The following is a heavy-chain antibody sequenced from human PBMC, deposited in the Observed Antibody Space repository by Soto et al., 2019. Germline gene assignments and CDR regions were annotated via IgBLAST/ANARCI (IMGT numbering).Heavy chain of an antibody. V-gene: IGHV3-30-3*01. CDR1: GFTFSNYP. CDR3: ARASVAGTWGYYLDY. D-gene: IGHD6-19*01. J-gene: IGHJ4*02. CDR2: ISYDGNYE. Sequence: QVQLVESGGGVVQPGRSLRLSCAASGFTFSNYPLHWVRQAPGKGLEWVAVISYDGNYEYYADSVKGRFTISXXXXXXXXXXXMNSLRVDDTAVYYCARASVAGTWGYYLDYWGQGALVTVSS.